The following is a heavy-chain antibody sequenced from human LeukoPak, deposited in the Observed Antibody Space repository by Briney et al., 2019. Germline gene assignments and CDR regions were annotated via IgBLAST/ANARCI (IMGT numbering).Heavy chain of an antibody. CDR2: MYYSGST. D-gene: IGHD3-22*01. CDR1: GGSISSSGYY. V-gene: IGHV4-39*07. CDR3: ARGRIPYYYDSSGYYVDY. Sequence: SETLSLTCTVSGGSISSSGYYWGWIRQPPGKGLEWIGSMYYSGSTYYNPSLKSRVTISVDTSKNQFSLKLSSGAAADTAVYYCARGRIPYYYDSSGYYVDYWGQGTLVTVSS. J-gene: IGHJ4*02.